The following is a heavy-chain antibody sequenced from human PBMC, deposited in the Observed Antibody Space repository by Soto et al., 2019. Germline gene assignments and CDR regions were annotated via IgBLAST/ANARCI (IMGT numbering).Heavy chain of an antibody. CDR2: ISYDGSNK. Sequence: QVQLVESGGGVVQPGRSLRLSCAASGFTFSSYGMHWVRQVPGKGLEWEAVISYDGSNKYYADSVKGRFTISRDNSKNKVYLLMYSPRAEDADVYYCAKAYHILTGYYMGYWGQGTLVTVSS. V-gene: IGHV3-30*18. J-gene: IGHJ4*02. CDR3: AKAYHILTGYYMGY. D-gene: IGHD3-9*01. CDR1: GFTFSSYG.